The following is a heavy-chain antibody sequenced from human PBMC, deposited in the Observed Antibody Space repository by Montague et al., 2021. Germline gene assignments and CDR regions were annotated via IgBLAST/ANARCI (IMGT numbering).Heavy chain of an antibody. J-gene: IGHJ4*02. CDR2: NFYRGNT. Sequence: SETLSLTCTVSGGSISSSPFYWGRIPPSPGKGLNWIGCNFYRGNTYSNPSLKSPVSLSIATSKNQFSLKMNSVTAADTSVYYCERAGPRTYCGDSLDYWGQGALVTVSS. CDR3: ERAGPRTYCGDSLDY. V-gene: IGHV4-39*01. D-gene: IGHD6-13*01. CDR1: GGSISSSPFY.